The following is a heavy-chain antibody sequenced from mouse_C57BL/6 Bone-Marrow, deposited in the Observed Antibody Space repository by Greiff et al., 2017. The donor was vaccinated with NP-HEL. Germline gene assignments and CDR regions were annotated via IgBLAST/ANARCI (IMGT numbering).Heavy chain of an antibody. D-gene: IGHD1-1*01. CDR1: GYTFTTYP. V-gene: IGHV1-47*01. CDR3: AMRDYYSDARDY. Sequence: QVQLMESGAELVKPGASVKMSCKASGYTFTTYPIEWMKQNHGTSLEWIGNFHPYNGDTKYNEKFKGKATLTVEKSSSTVYLELSRLTSDDSAVYYCAMRDYYSDARDYWGQGTSVTVSS. CDR2: FHPYNGDT. J-gene: IGHJ4*01.